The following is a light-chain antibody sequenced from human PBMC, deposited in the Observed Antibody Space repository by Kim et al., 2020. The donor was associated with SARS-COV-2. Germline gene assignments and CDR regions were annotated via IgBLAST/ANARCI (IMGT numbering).Light chain of an antibody. V-gene: IGLV2-18*02. CDR3: SSYTSSSTSHVV. CDR2: EVS. J-gene: IGLJ2*01. Sequence: VTLSCTGTSSDVGSYNRVSWYQQPPGTAPKLMIYEVSNRPSGVPDRFSGSKSGNTASLTISGLQAEDEADYYCSSYTSSSTSHVVFGGGTRLTVL. CDR1: SSDVGSYNR.